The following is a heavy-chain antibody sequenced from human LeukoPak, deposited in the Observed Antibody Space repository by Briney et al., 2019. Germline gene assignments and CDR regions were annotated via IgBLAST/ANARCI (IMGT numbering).Heavy chain of an antibody. CDR3: GKDEIQGVVGAGRGY. Sequence: PGGSLRLSCAASGFTFSSYGIHWVRQATGKGLEWVAFIQNDGSNKYYADSVKGRFTIFRDNSKNTLYLQMNSLRAEDTALYHCGKDEIQGVVGAGRGYWGRGTLVTVSS. CDR1: GFTFSSYG. D-gene: IGHD1-26*01. V-gene: IGHV3-30*02. J-gene: IGHJ4*02. CDR2: IQNDGSNK.